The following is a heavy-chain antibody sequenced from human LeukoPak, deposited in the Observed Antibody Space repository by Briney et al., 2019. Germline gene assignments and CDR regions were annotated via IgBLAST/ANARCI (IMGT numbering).Heavy chain of an antibody. CDR2: IYITGST. D-gene: IGHD6-13*01. J-gene: IGHJ4*02. Sequence: PSETLSLTCTVSGGPISSSRYYCGWIRQPPGKGLEWIGRIYITGSTNYNPSLKSRVTMSVDTSKNQFSLKMSSVTAADTTVYYCARTRYTSSWYYFDYWGQGPLVTVSS. CDR1: GGPISSSRYY. CDR3: ARTRYTSSWYYFDY. V-gene: IGHV4-39*07.